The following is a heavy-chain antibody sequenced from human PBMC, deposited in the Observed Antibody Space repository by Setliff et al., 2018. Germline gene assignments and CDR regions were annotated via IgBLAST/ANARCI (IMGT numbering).Heavy chain of an antibody. J-gene: IGHJ3*02. CDR1: GFTFNTAW. CDR3: AIDPDRDEDAFDI. D-gene: IGHD3-22*01. Sequence: GGSLRLSCAASGFTFNTAWMSWVRQAPGKGLEWVGRFKPGGTTDYAAPVKGRFTISRDASKNLLYLQMNSLKTEDTAVYYCAIDPDRDEDAFDIWGQGTMVTVS. V-gene: IGHV3-15*01. CDR2: FKPGGTT.